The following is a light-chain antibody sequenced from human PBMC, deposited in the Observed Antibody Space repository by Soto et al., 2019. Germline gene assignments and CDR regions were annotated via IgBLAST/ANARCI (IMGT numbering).Light chain of an antibody. CDR2: GAS. Sequence: EFLFTQSPGTLSLSPGERATLSCRASQTVRNNYLAWYQQKPGQAPRLLIYGASSRATGIPDRFSGSGSGTEFTLTISSLQSEDFAVYYCQHYNDWLITFGQGTKVDIK. CDR3: QHYNDWLIT. V-gene: IGKV3-20*01. CDR1: QTVRNNY. J-gene: IGKJ1*01.